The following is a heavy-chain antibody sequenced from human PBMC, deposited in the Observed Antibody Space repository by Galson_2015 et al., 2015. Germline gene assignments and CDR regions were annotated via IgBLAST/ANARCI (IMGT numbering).Heavy chain of an antibody. J-gene: IGHJ3*02. CDR2: IIPIFGTA. D-gene: IGHD6-19*01. CDR1: GGTFSSYA. CDR3: ASSSGWYRHAFDI. Sequence: SVKVSCKASGGTFSSYAISWVRQAPGQGLEWMGGIIPIFGTANYAQKFQGRVTITADESTSTAYMELSSLRSEDTAVYYCASSSGWYRHAFDIWGQGTMVTVSS. V-gene: IGHV1-69*13.